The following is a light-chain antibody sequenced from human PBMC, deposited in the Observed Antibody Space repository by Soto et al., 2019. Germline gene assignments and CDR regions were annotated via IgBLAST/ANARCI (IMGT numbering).Light chain of an antibody. Sequence: AIQMTQSPSSLSACVGDRVSITCRASQDIRNDLGWYQQKPGKAPKLLIYAASSLQSGVPSRFSGSGSGTEFTLTISSLQPENFATYYRLQDYNYPPTFGQGTKGEIK. J-gene: IGKJ1*01. V-gene: IGKV1-6*01. CDR3: LQDYNYPPT. CDR2: AAS. CDR1: QDIRND.